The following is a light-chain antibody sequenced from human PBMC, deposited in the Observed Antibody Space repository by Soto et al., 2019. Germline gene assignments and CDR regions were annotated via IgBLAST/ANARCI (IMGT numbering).Light chain of an antibody. V-gene: IGKV3-20*01. Sequence: EIVLTQSTGTLSLSPGQRATLSCRASQSVSSRYLAWYQQKPGQAPRLLIYGASNRATGIPVRFSGSGSGTDFTLTISRLEPEDFAVYYCQLYGSSPPITFGGGTKVEI. CDR3: QLYGSSPPIT. J-gene: IGKJ4*01. CDR1: QSVSSRY. CDR2: GAS.